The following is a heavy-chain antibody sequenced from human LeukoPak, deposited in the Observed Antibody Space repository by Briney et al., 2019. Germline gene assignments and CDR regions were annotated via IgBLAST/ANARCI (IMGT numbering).Heavy chain of an antibody. J-gene: IGHJ5*02. Sequence: GGSLRLSCAASGFSFSGYTMNWVRQAPGKGLEWVSSISSSSDYIYYADSLKGRFTISRDNAKNSLYLQMNSLRAEDTAVYYCARDRVGVGAPVSWGQGTLVTVSS. D-gene: IGHD1-26*01. V-gene: IGHV3-21*01. CDR2: ISSSSDYI. CDR1: GFSFSGYT. CDR3: ARDRVGVGAPVS.